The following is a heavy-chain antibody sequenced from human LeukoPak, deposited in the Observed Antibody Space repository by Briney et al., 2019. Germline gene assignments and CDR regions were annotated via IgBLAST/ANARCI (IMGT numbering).Heavy chain of an antibody. J-gene: IGHJ4*02. CDR1: GYTFPSYG. CDR3: ARATMVQGVITPPFDY. V-gene: IGHV1-18*01. Sequence: GASVKVSCKASGYTFPSYGISWVRQAPGQGLDWMGWISAYNGNTNYAQKLQGRVTMTTDTSTSTAYMELRSLRSDDTAVYYCARATMVQGVITPPFDYWGQGTLVTVSS. CDR2: ISAYNGNT. D-gene: IGHD3-10*01.